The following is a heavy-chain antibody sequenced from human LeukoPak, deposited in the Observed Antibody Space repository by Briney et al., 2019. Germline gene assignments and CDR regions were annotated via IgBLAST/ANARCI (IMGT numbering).Heavy chain of an antibody. Sequence: PSETLSLTCTLSGGSISSGSSYGSWIRQPAGKGLEWIGRIYTSESTNYNPSLTSRVPQSVDTSQNQSSMKLSAMTAQDTAVHYCARRRAAGRYYYYYYDMYVCGKGATVTTSS. CDR1: GGSISSGSSY. CDR3: ARRRAAGRYYYYYYDMYV. D-gene: IGHD6-13*01. V-gene: IGHV4-61*02. J-gene: IGHJ6*03. CDR2: IYTSEST.